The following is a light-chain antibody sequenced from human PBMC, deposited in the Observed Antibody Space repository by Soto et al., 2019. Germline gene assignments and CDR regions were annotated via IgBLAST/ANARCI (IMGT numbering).Light chain of an antibody. CDR2: DTS. Sequence: EIVLTQSPATLSLSPGERATLSCRASQSVINYLAWYQQKPGQAPRLLIYDTSNRATGIPARFSGSGSGTDFTLIISSLEPEDFAVYYCQQCGSSPWTFGQGTKVDIK. V-gene: IGKV3-11*01. J-gene: IGKJ1*01. CDR3: QQCGSSPWT. CDR1: QSVINY.